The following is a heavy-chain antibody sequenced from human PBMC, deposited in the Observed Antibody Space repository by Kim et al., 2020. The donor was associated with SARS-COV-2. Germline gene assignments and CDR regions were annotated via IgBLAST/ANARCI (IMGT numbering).Heavy chain of an antibody. V-gene: IGHV4-39*07. Sequence: YNPSLKSRVTISVDTSKNPFSLKLSSVTAADTVVYYCARRGYSYGSSFDYWGQGTLVTVSS. D-gene: IGHD5-18*01. CDR3: ARRGYSYGSSFDY. J-gene: IGHJ4*02.